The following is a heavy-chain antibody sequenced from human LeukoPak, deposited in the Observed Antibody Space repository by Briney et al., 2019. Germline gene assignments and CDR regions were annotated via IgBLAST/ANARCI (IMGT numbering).Heavy chain of an antibody. Sequence: GGSLRLSCAASGFTFTNAWMSWVRQAPGKGLEWVGRIKSKGDGETTDYGAPVKGRFFMSRDDSKATLFLQMNFLQTEDTAVYYCNTDLALTMIRGVIVSWGQGTLVTVSS. CDR1: GFTFTNAW. CDR2: IKSKGDGETT. V-gene: IGHV3-15*01. CDR3: NTDLALTMIRGVIVS. J-gene: IGHJ4*02. D-gene: IGHD3-10*01.